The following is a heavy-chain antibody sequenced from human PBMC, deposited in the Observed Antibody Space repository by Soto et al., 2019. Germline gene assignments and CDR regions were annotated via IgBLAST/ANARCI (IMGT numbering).Heavy chain of an antibody. CDR3: AKDDSDAFDI. J-gene: IGHJ3*02. Sequence: GGSLRLSCAASGFTFSSYAMSWVRQAPGKGLEWVSAISGSGGSTYYADSVKRRFTISRDNSKNTLYLQMNSLRAEDTPVYYCAKDDSDAFDIWGHGTMVTVSS. CDR1: GFTFSSYA. CDR2: ISGSGGST. V-gene: IGHV3-23*01.